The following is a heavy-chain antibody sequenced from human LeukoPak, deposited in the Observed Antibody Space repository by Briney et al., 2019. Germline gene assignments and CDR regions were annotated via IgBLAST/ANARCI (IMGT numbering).Heavy chain of an antibody. D-gene: IGHD5-18*01. J-gene: IGHJ4*02. CDR1: GGSISSSSYY. CDR2: INYGGST. V-gene: IGHV4-39*01. CDR3: TRHVHNYGIDY. Sequence: SETLSLTCTVSGGSISSSSYYWGWFRQPPGKGLEWIANINYGGSTYYNPSLKSRVTISADTSKSQFSLKLSSVTAADTAVCYCTRHVHNYGIDYWGQGTLVTVSS.